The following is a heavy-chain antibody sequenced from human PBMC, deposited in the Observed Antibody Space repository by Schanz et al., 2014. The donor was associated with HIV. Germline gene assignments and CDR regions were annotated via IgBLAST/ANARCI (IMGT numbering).Heavy chain of an antibody. CDR3: ARGAAEMATMTPWRY. CDR2: INPKSGDT. CDR1: GYTFTGYY. J-gene: IGHJ4*02. Sequence: QVQLVQSGAEVKKPGASVKVSCKASGYTFTGYYMHWVRQAPGQGLEWIGWINPKSGDTNYAQKFQGRVTMTTDTSTSTAYMDLRSLRSDDTAVYYCARGAAEMATMTPWRYWGQGTLVTVSS. V-gene: IGHV1-2*02. D-gene: IGHD5-12*01.